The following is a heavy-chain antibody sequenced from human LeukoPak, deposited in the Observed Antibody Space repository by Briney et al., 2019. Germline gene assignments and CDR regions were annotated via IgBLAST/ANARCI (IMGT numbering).Heavy chain of an antibody. V-gene: IGHV3-7*02. D-gene: IGHD2-8*01. CDR3: ARAPYCSNGICYSRYFFDY. CDR1: GFPFSRYW. CDR2: IKQDGSEK. J-gene: IGHJ4*02. Sequence: GGSLRLSCAASGFPFSRYWLSWVRQAPGKGLEWVANIKQDGSEKYYVDSVKGRFTISRDNARNSLYLQMNSLRGEDTAVYYCARAPYCSNGICYSRYFFDYWGQGNLVTVSS.